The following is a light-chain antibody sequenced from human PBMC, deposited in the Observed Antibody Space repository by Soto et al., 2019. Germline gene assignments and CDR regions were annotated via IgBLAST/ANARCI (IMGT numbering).Light chain of an antibody. CDR2: GDN. J-gene: IGLJ2*01. V-gene: IGLV1-40*01. CDR1: STNIGAGSD. Sequence: QSVLTQPPSISGAPGLRDTISCIGSSTNIGAGSDVHWYQQVPGAAPKLLMYGDNKRPSGVPDRFSTSKSGTSASLVIAGLQAEDEADYYCQSYDHRVSGSWIFGGGTKVTVL. CDR3: QSYDHRVSGSWI.